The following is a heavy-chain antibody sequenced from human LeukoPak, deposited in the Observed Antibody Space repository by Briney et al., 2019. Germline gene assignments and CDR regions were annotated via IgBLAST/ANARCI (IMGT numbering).Heavy chain of an antibody. J-gene: IGHJ4*02. CDR1: GFTSSSCT. CDR3: EKERKACCSGGSCYGSDKLFPADY. D-gene: IGHD2-15*01. V-gene: IGHV3-23*01. Sequence: GGSLRLSSAASGFTSSSCTIAWGRKAPRQGQGMGSIISGTSGSTSYADYVQGWFTISTDNSENTMYLQINSLRAEDTGIYYCEKERKACCSGGSCYGSDKLFPADYWGEGTVDSVS. CDR2: ISGTSGST.